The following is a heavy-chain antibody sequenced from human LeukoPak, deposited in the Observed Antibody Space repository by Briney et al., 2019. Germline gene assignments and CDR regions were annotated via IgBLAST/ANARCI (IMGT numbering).Heavy chain of an antibody. CDR2: IYYSGST. CDR3: ARSEPYDSSGYYLDY. V-gene: IGHV4-59*08. J-gene: IGHJ4*02. Sequence: KPSETLSLTCTVSGGSISSYYWSWIRQPPGKGLEWIGYIYYSGSTNYNPSLKGRVTISVDTSKNQFSLKLSSVTAADTAVYYCARSEPYDSSGYYLDYWGQGTLVTVSS. CDR1: GGSISSYY. D-gene: IGHD3-22*01.